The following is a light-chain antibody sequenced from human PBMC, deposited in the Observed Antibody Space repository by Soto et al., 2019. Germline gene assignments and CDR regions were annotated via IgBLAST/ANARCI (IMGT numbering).Light chain of an antibody. CDR1: ESPVITDGDTL. J-gene: IGKJ2*01. V-gene: IGKV2-30*01. CDR2: RVS. CDR3: MQGSRWPYT. Sequence: IVLTQSPLSLPVTLGQPASISCRSSESPVITDGDTLLNWFQQRPGQSPSRLIYRVSNRDFGVPDKCSGSGSGTEFTLKISSVEADDVAIYYCMQGSRWPYTFGQGTKLEI.